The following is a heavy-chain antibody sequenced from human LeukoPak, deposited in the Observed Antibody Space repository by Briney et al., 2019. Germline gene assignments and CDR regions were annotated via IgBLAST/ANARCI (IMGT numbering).Heavy chain of an antibody. CDR3: GRDENSSGWSAFDI. V-gene: IGHV1-18*04. Sequence: GASVKVSCKASGYTFSSYGISWVRQAPGQGLEWMGSINTYNGNTNYAQTLQGRAPMTTDTSTSTAYMELRSLRSDDTAVYYCGRDENSSGWSAFDIWGQGTMVTVSS. J-gene: IGHJ3*02. CDR2: INTYNGNT. D-gene: IGHD6-19*01. CDR1: GYTFSSYG.